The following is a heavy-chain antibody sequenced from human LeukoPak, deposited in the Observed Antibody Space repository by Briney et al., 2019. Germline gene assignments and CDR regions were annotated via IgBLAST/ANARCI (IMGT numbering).Heavy chain of an antibody. V-gene: IGHV1-46*01. D-gene: IGHD6-13*01. J-gene: IGHJ4*02. Sequence: ASVKVSCKASGYTFTSYYMHWVRQAPGQGLEWMGIINPSGGSTSYAQKFQGRVTMTRDMSTSTVYMELSSLRSEDTAVYYCASSYGSSWCFDYWGQGTLVTVSS. CDR2: INPSGGST. CDR1: GYTFTSYY. CDR3: ASSYGSSWCFDY.